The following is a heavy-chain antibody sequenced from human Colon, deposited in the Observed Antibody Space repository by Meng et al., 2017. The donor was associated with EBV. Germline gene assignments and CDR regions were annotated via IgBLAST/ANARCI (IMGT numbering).Heavy chain of an antibody. CDR2: IFHSGST. Sequence: SARGLLSPSGPLVPRCVCYVCSISINNWWSWVRQPPGKGLEWIGEIFHSGSTKHNPSLKSRVTMSMDKSKNQFSLRLSSVTAADTAVYYCASSDYYGSGSYYPWGQGTLVTVSS. CDR1: VCSISINNW. CDR3: ASSDYYGSGSYYP. V-gene: IGHV4-4*02. J-gene: IGHJ5*02. D-gene: IGHD3-10*01.